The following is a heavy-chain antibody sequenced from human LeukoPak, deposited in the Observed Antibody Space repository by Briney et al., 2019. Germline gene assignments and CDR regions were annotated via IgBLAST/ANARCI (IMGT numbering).Heavy chain of an antibody. CDR2: VSYGGSNK. CDR3: AKNIYDSSGYSLLIDY. CDR1: GFTFSSYG. D-gene: IGHD3-22*01. J-gene: IGHJ4*02. Sequence: GGSLRLSCAASGFTFSSYGMHWVRQAPGKGLEWVAVVSYGGSNKYYADSVKGRFTISRDNSKNTLYLQMNSLRAEDTAVYYCAKNIYDSSGYSLLIDYWGQGTLVTVSS. V-gene: IGHV3-30*18.